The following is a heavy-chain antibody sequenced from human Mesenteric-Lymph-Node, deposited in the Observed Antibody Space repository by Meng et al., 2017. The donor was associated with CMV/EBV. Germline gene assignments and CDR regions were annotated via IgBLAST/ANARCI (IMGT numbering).Heavy chain of an antibody. D-gene: IGHD2-15*01. CDR1: GFNFSDYA. CDR2: MSYDGTKK. CDR3: AKVVVAASALFYYGLDV. J-gene: IGHJ6*02. V-gene: IGHV3-30-3*01. Sequence: LSLTCVASGFNFSDYAIHWVRQAPGKGLEWAASMSYDGTKKYYADSVRGRFTISRDSSKNTVYLQMNSLRAEDTALYYCAKVVVAASALFYYGLDVWGQGTTVTVSS.